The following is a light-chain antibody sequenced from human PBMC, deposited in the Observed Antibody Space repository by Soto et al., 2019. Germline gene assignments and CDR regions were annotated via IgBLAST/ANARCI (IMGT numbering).Light chain of an antibody. V-gene: IGLV1-51*01. J-gene: IGLJ3*02. CDR3: GTWDSSLTNGRAV. CDR2: DDN. CDR1: SSNIGNSY. Sequence: QSVLTQPPSVSAAPGQTVTVSCSGNSSNIGNSYVSWYQQFPGTAPRLLIYDDNKRPSGIRDRFSGSKSGTSATLAITGLQTGDEAVYYCGTWDSSLTNGRAVFGGGTKLTV.